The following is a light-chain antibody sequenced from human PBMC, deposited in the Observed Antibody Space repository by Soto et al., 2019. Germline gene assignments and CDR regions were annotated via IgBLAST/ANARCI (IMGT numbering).Light chain of an antibody. CDR1: SSDVGAYDY. CDR2: EVS. J-gene: IGLJ1*01. V-gene: IGLV2-14*03. CDR3: SAYPSSSTRV. Sequence: QSALTQPASVSGSPGQSITISCSGTSSDVGAYDYVSWYQQHPDKAPKLMIYEVSNRPSGVSNRFSGSKSVNTATLTISGIQAEDEVDYCCSAYPSSSTRVFGTGTKLTVL.